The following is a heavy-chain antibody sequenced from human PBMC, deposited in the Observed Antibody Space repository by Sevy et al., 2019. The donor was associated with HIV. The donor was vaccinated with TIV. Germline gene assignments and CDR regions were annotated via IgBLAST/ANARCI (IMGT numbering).Heavy chain of an antibody. CDR1: GYTLTELS. CDR2: FDPEDGET. J-gene: IGHJ4*02. CDR3: ATGEYSSSCYVIDY. Sequence: ASVQVSCKVSGYTLTELSMHWVRQAPGKGREWMGGFDPEDGETIYSQRFQGRVTMTVYTSTDTAYMELGSLRLEDTDVYYYATGEYSSSCYVIDYWGQGTLVTVSS. D-gene: IGHD6-13*01. V-gene: IGHV1-24*01.